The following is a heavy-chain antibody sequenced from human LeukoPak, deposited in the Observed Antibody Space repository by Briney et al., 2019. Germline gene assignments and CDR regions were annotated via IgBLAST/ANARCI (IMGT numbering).Heavy chain of an antibody. Sequence: PSETLSLICTVSGDSVSSYYWSWIRQPPGKGLEWIAYIYYTGNINYNPSLKSRVTISVDTSKNQFSLNLTSVTAADTAFYYCARAGSSWSFDYWGQGTLVTVSS. D-gene: IGHD6-13*01. V-gene: IGHV4-59*02. CDR2: IYYTGNI. CDR1: GDSVSSYY. J-gene: IGHJ4*02. CDR3: ARAGSSWSFDY.